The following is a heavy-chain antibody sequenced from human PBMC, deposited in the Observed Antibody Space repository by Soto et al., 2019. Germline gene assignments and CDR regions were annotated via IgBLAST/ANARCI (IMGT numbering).Heavy chain of an antibody. CDR2: INHSGST. CDR1: GGCFSGYY. CDR3: ARGRFTMVRGVRSYFDY. Sequence: SETLSLTCAVYGGCFSGYYWSWIRQPPGKGLEWIGEINHSGSTNYNPSLKSRVTISVDTSKNQFSLKLSSVTAADTAVYYCARGRFTMVRGVRSYFDYWGQGTLVTVSS. V-gene: IGHV4-34*01. J-gene: IGHJ4*02. D-gene: IGHD3-10*01.